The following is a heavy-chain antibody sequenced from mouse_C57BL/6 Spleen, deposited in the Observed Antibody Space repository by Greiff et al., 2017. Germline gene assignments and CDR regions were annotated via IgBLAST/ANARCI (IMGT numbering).Heavy chain of an antibody. D-gene: IGHD4-1*01. Sequence: QVQLQQSGAELVRPGASVTLSCKASGYTFTDYEMHWVKQTPVHGLEWIGAIDPETGGTAYNQKFKGKAILTADKSSSTAYMELRSLTSEDSAVYYWTREGSNWEDYFDYWGQGTTLTVSS. CDR1: GYTFTDYE. CDR3: TREGSNWEDYFDY. V-gene: IGHV1-15*01. CDR2: IDPETGGT. J-gene: IGHJ2*01.